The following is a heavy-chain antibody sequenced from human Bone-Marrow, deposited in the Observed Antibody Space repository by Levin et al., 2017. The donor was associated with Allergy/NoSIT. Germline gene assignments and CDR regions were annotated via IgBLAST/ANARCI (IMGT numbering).Heavy chain of an antibody. CDR3: ARGGLTFGGD. Sequence: PSETLSLTCAVSGASISSSNWWSWVRQPPGKGLEWIGEIYHSGTTNYNPSLKSRVTISVDNSKNQFSLKLSSVTAADTAVYYCARGGLTFGGDWGQGTLVTVSS. D-gene: IGHD3-16*01. CDR1: GASISSSNW. V-gene: IGHV4-4*02. J-gene: IGHJ4*02. CDR2: IYHSGTT.